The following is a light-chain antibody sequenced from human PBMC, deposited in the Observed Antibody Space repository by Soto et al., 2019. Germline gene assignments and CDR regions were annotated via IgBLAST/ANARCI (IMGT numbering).Light chain of an antibody. CDR2: AAS. V-gene: IGKV3-15*01. Sequence: EIVMAQSPATLSVSPGERATLSCRASKSVSNNLAWYQQKPGQAPRLLIYAASTRATGIPARFSGSGSGTEFTLTISSLQSEDFAVYYWQQYNNWPPLTFGGGTKVEIK. CDR1: KSVSNN. CDR3: QQYNNWPPLT. J-gene: IGKJ4*01.